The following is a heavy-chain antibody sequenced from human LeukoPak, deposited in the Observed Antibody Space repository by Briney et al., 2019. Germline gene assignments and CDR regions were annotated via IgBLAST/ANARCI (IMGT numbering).Heavy chain of an antibody. Sequence: SLRLSCAASGFTFDDYAMHWVRQAPGKGLEWVSGISWNSGSIGYADSVKGRFTISRDNSKNTVYLQMNSLRAEDTAVYYCANEGPNFDYWGQGTLVTVSS. D-gene: IGHD2-8*01. CDR1: GFTFDDYA. CDR3: ANEGPNFDY. V-gene: IGHV3-9*01. J-gene: IGHJ4*02. CDR2: ISWNSGSI.